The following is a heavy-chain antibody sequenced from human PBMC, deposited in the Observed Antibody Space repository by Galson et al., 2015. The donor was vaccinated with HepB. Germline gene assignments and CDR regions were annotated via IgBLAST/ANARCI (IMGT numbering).Heavy chain of an antibody. V-gene: IGHV1-46*04. CDR1: GYTFTSYY. CDR2: INPSGGST. D-gene: IGHD3-10*01. Sequence: SVKVSCKASGYTFTSYYMHWVRQAPGQGLEWMGIINPSGGSTSYAQKLQGRVTMTRDTSTSTVYMELSSLRSEDTAVYYCARDMTVRGVKTFYFDYWGQGTLVTVPS. CDR3: ARDMTVRGVKTFYFDY. J-gene: IGHJ4*02.